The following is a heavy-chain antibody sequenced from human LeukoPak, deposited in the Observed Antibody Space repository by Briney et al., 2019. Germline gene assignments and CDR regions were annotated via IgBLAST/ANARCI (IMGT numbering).Heavy chain of an antibody. CDR3: ARDRSWYGGYYFDY. D-gene: IGHD6-13*01. V-gene: IGHV1-18*01. J-gene: IGHJ4*02. CDR1: GGTFSSYA. CDR2: ISAYNGNT. Sequence: ASVKVSCKASGGTFSSYAISWVRQAPGQGLEWMGWISAYNGNTNYAQKLQGRVTMTTDTSTSTAYMELRSLRSDDTAVYYCARDRSWYGGYYFDYWGQGTLVTVSS.